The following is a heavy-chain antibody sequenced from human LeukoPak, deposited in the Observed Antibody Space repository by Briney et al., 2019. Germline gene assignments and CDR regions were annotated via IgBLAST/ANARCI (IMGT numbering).Heavy chain of an antibody. V-gene: IGHV5-51*01. CDR1: GYRFTDYW. J-gene: IGHJ6*02. CDR2: IYPGDSDT. CDR3: ARGAAGTTPDYYYFGLDV. D-gene: IGHD1-7*01. Sequence: KDGESQKISCKGSGYRFTDYWIGWVRQMPGKGLEWMGIIYPGDSDTRYSPSFQGQVTISADKSINTAHLQWSSLKASDTAMYYCARGAAGTTPDYYYFGLDVWGQGTTVRVSS.